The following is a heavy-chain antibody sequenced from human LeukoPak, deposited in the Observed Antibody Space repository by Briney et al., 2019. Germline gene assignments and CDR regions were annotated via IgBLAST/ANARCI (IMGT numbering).Heavy chain of an antibody. J-gene: IGHJ4*02. D-gene: IGHD3-10*01. V-gene: IGHV3-21*01. CDR3: ARHRGNVYYFDY. CDR2: ISSSSSYI. Sequence: KPGGSLRLSCAASGFTFSSYSMNWVRQAPGKGLEWVSSISSSSSYIYYADSVKGRFTISRDNAKNSLYLQMNSLRAEDTAVYYCARHRGNVYYFDYWGQGTLVTVSS. CDR1: GFTFSSYS.